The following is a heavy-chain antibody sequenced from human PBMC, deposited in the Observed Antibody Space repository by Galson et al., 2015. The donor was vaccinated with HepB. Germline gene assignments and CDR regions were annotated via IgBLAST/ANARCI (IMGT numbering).Heavy chain of an antibody. CDR1: GYTFSTYS. J-gene: IGHJ4*02. CDR3: ARARYSTSPPDY. D-gene: IGHD2-2*01. Sequence: SVKVSCKASGYTFSTYSITWVRQAPGQGLEWMGWISVYNGDTNYAQNVQGRVTMTTDTSTSTAYMELRSLRSDDTAVYYCARARYSTSPPDYWGQGTLVTVSS. V-gene: IGHV1-18*01. CDR2: ISVYNGDT.